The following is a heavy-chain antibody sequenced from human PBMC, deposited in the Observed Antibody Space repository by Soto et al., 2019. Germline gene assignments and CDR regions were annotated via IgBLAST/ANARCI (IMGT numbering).Heavy chain of an antibody. V-gene: IGHV3-21*01. D-gene: IGHD6-19*01. J-gene: IGHJ4*02. CDR3: ARDTPRVAGSFDY. CDR2: ISSSGNHI. Sequence: EEKLLESGGGLVKPGGSLRLSCGASGFSLKTYSVNWLRHVPGKGLEWVSSISSSGNHIDYADSVKGRFNISRDNAKNSLFLHMSNLRADDTAVYYCARDTPRVAGSFDYWGQGTLVTVSS. CDR1: GFSLKTYS.